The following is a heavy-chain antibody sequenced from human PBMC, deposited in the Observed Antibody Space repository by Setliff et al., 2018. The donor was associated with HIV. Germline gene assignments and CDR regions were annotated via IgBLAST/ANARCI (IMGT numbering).Heavy chain of an antibody. CDR2: IYWDDDK. D-gene: IGHD3-16*01. CDR3: ARIRVGSYCFDS. Sequence: SGPTLVNPTQTLTLTCTFSGFSLTTSGVGVGWIRQPPGKALEWLALIYWDDDKRYSPSLKTRLTISKDTSKNQVVLTMTDMDPVDTATYYCARIRVGSYCFDSWGQGTLVTVSS. V-gene: IGHV2-5*02. J-gene: IGHJ4*02. CDR1: GFSLTTSGVG.